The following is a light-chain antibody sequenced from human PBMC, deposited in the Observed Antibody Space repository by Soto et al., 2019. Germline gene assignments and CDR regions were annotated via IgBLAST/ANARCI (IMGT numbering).Light chain of an antibody. V-gene: IGLV2-8*01. CDR2: EVT. CDR1: SSDVGGYNY. J-gene: IGLJ1*01. Sequence: QSALTQPPSASGSPGQSVAISCTGTSSDVGGYNYVSWYQQYPGKAPKLIMYEVTKRPSGVPDRFSGSKSGNTASLTVSGLQAEDEADYYCCSYVGSNNYGFGTGTKVTV. CDR3: CSYVGSNNYG.